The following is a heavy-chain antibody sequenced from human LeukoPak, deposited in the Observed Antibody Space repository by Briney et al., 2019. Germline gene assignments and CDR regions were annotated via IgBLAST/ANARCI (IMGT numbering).Heavy chain of an antibody. CDR2: IYYSGST. CDR3: ARDIGTHVDC. Sequence: SETLSLTCTVSGGSVSSGSYYWTWIRQPPGKGLEWIGYIYYSGSTNYNPSLKSRVTISRDTSKNQFSLKVSSVTAADTAVYYCARDIGTHVDCWGQGTLVTVSS. J-gene: IGHJ4*02. V-gene: IGHV4-61*01. CDR1: GGSVSSGSYY. D-gene: IGHD1-1*01.